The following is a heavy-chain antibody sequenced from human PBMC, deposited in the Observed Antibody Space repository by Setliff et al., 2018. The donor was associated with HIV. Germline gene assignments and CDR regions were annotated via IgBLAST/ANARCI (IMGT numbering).Heavy chain of an antibody. CDR3: ARRRGYCSGGTCYSGGYWFDP. V-gene: IGHV4-34*01. J-gene: IGHJ5*02. CDR2: IYYSGST. Sequence: SETLSLTCAVYGGSFSGYYWNWIRQPPGKGLEWIGSIYYSGSTSYNPSLKSRVTISVDTSKNQFSLKLRSVTAADTAVYYCARRRGYCSGGTCYSGGYWFDPWGQGTLVTVSS. CDR1: GGSFSGYY. D-gene: IGHD2-15*01.